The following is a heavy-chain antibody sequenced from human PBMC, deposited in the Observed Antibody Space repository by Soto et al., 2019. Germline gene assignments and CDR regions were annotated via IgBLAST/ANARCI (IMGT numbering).Heavy chain of an antibody. V-gene: IGHV1-2*04. D-gene: IGHD4-17*01. CDR2: INPNSGGT. J-gene: IGHJ3*02. CDR1: GYTFTGYY. Sequence: QVQLVQSGAEVKKPGASVKVSCKASGYTFTGYYMHWVRQAPGQGLEWMGWINPNSGGTNYAQKFKGWVTMTRETSISTAYMELRRLRSDDTAVYYCATFYGDLYAFDIWGQGTMVTVSS. CDR3: ATFYGDLYAFDI.